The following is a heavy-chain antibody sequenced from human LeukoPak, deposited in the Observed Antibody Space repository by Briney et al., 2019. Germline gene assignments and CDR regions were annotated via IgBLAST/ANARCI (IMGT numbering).Heavy chain of an antibody. J-gene: IGHJ4*02. Sequence: GGSLRLSCAASGFTFSSYWMHWVRQAPGKGLEWVSAISGSGGSTYYADSVKGRFTISRDNSKNTLYLQMNSLRAEDTAVYYCAKFDSSSWYYPFDYWGQGTLVTVSS. V-gene: IGHV3-23*01. D-gene: IGHD6-13*01. CDR3: AKFDSSSWYYPFDY. CDR2: ISGSGGST. CDR1: GFTFSSYW.